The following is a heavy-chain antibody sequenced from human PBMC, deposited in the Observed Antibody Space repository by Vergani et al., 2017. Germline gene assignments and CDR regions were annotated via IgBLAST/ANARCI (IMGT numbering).Heavy chain of an antibody. J-gene: IGHJ4*02. CDR2: IGYDGRIK. CDR3: AKDWRENGDYGYFDY. V-gene: IGHV3-30*02. D-gene: IGHD4-17*01. CDR1: GFSLNTYG. Sequence: QVQLVETGGGVVQPGGSLRLYCATSGFSLNTYGAHWVRQAPGKGLEWVAFIGYDGRIKYNVDSVKGRFTISRDTSKKTLSLQMRSLRADDTAVYYCAKDWRENGDYGYFDYLGQGTLVTVSS.